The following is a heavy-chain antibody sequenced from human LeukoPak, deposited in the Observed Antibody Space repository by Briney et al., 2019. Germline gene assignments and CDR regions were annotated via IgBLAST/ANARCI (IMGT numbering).Heavy chain of an antibody. D-gene: IGHD1-26*01. CDR2: IYPGDSDT. CDR3: ARKSSGSYYPSAFDI. J-gene: IGHJ3*02. Sequence: GESLKISCKGSGYSFTSYWIGWVRQMPGKGLEWMGIIYPGDSDTRYSPSFQGQVTISADKSISTAYLHWSSLKASDTAMYYCARKSSGSYYPSAFDIWGQGTMVTVSS. CDR1: GYSFTSYW. V-gene: IGHV5-51*01.